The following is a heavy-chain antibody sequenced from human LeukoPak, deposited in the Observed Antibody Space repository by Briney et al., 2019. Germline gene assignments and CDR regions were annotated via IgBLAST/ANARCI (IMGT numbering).Heavy chain of an antibody. V-gene: IGHV3-66*01. CDR2: IYSGGST. Sequence: GGSLRLSCAASGFTVSSNYMSWVRQAPGKGLEWVSVIYSGGSTYYADSVKGRFTISRGNSKNTLYLQMNSLRAEDTAVYYCARDLTTVTNYYYYGMDVWGQGTTVTVSS. CDR3: ARDLTTVTNYYYYGMDV. CDR1: GFTVSSNY. J-gene: IGHJ6*02. D-gene: IGHD4-4*01.